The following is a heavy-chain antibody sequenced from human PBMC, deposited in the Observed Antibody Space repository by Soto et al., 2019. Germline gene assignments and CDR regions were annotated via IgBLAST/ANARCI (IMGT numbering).Heavy chain of an antibody. Sequence: VQLVQSGAEVEKPGASVKVSCKASGYTFTSYGISWVRQAPGQALEWRGWISAYNGNTNYEQKLQGRVTMTTDTSTSTAYMELRSLRSDDTAVYYCAAGYCSSTSGYMGGYGMDVWGQGTTVTVSS. J-gene: IGHJ6*02. V-gene: IGHV1-18*01. CDR3: AAGYCSSTSGYMGGYGMDV. D-gene: IGHD2-2*02. CDR2: ISAYNGNT. CDR1: GYTFTSYG.